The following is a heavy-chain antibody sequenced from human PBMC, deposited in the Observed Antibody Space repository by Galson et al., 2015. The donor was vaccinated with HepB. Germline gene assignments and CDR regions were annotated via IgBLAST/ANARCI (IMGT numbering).Heavy chain of an antibody. V-gene: IGHV3-74*03. CDR2: INSDGSST. D-gene: IGHD6-13*01. CDR1: GFGFSSHW. J-gene: IGHJ4*02. CDR3: TRIAPFDY. Sequence: SLRLSCAASGFGFSSHWMHWVRQAPGKGLVWVSRINSDGSSTTYADSVKGRFTISRDNAKSTLYLQMNSLRVEDTAVYYCTRIAPFDYWGQGALVTVSS.